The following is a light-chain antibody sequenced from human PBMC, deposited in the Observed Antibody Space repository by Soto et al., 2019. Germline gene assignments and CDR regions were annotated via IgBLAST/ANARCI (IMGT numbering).Light chain of an antibody. CDR3: QQYNNWPS. CDR2: DIS. CDR1: QTVSRN. V-gene: IGKV3-15*01. Sequence: VVMTHSPATLCVSPGERAALSFRASQTVSRNLAWYQQRPGQAPRLLIYDISNRAAGVPARFSGSGSETEFTLTIRSLQSEDFAVYFCQQYNNWPSFGQGTRLEIK. J-gene: IGKJ5*01.